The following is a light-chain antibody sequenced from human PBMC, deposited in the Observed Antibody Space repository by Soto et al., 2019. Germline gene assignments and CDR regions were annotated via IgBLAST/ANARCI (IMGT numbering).Light chain of an antibody. Sequence: DIQLTQSPPTLSASVGDRVTITCRASQSIRYYLAWYQQMPGKAPKLLIYGASSLQSGVPSRFSGSGSCTEFTLTISSLQPDDFATYFCQHHNSYSQTFGQGTKVDIK. V-gene: IGKV1-5*01. CDR1: QSIRYY. CDR2: GAS. J-gene: IGKJ1*01. CDR3: QHHNSYSQT.